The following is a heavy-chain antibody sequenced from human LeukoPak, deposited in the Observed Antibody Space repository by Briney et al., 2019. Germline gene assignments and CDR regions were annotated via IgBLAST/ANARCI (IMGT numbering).Heavy chain of an antibody. Sequence: SETLSLTCVVSGDSISRSNWWTWVRQSPGKGLEWIGEVHHSGNTHYNPSLKSRVTISVDKSKNQFSLDLYSVTAADTALYYCARDASLYNRHDASDAFDVWARGQWSPSLQ. CDR2: VHHSGNT. CDR1: GDSISRSNW. D-gene: IGHD5-24*01. V-gene: IGHV4-4*02. CDR3: ARDASLYNRHDASDAFDV. J-gene: IGHJ3*01.